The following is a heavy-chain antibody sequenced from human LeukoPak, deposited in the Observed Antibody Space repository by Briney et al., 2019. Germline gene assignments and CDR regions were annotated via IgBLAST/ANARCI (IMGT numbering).Heavy chain of an antibody. Sequence: GASVKVSCKASGYTFSSYGISWGRQAPGQGLEWMGWISAYNGNTNYAQKLQGRVTITTDTSTSTAYMELRSLRSDDTAVYSCARGSGYGSGSYNDYWGQGTLVTVSS. CDR1: GYTFSSYG. J-gene: IGHJ4*02. D-gene: IGHD3-10*01. CDR2: ISAYNGNT. CDR3: ARGSGYGSGSYNDY. V-gene: IGHV1-18*01.